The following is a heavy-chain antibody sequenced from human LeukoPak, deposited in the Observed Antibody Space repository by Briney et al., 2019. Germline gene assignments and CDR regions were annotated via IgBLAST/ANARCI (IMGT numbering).Heavy chain of an antibody. V-gene: IGHV6-1*01. J-gene: IGHJ5*02. CDR3: ARAQTPYYDILTGYSALEWFDP. Sequence: SQTLSLTCAISGDSVSSNSAAWNWIRQSPSRGLEWLGRTYYRSKWYNDYAVSVKSRITINPDTSKNQFSLQLNSVTPEDTAVYYCARAQTPYYDILTGYSALEWFDPWGQGTLVTVSS. D-gene: IGHD3-9*01. CDR2: TYYRSKWYN. CDR1: GDSVSSNSAA.